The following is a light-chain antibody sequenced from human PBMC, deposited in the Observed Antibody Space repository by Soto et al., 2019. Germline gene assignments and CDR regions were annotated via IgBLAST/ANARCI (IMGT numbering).Light chain of an antibody. Sequence: DNVLSQSPDSLAVSLGERATINCKSSQSVLYSSNNKNYLAWYQQKPGQPPKLLIYWASTRESGVPDRFSGSGSGTDFTLTISSLQAEDVAVYYSQQYYSTPLTFGGGTKVAIK. J-gene: IGKJ4*01. CDR1: QSVLYSSNNKNY. V-gene: IGKV4-1*01. CDR3: QQYYSTPLT. CDR2: WAS.